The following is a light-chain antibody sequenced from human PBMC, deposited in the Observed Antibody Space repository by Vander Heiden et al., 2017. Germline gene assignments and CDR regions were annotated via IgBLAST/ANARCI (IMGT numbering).Light chain of an antibody. CDR2: EVS. CDR3: SSYTSSSTPRVV. J-gene: IGLJ2*01. CDR1: SSDVGGYNY. Sequence: QSALTQPASVSGSPGPSLTISCTGTSSDVGGYNYVSWYQQHPGKAPKLMIDEVSNRPSGVSNRFSGSKSGNTASLTISGLQAEDEADYYCSSYTSSSTPRVVFGGGTKLTVL. V-gene: IGLV2-14*01.